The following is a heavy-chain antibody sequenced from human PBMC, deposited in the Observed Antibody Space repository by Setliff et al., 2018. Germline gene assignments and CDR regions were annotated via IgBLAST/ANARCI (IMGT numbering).Heavy chain of an antibody. D-gene: IGHD3-16*01. CDR1: GYTFTSYG. Sequence: ASVKVSCKASGYTFTSYGFSWVRQAPGQGLEWMGWISGYNGNTNYAQKVQGRVTMTTDTSTGTIYMELRILRADDTAVYYCSRFGLYYEAVYGGGDYYYYGMDVWGQGTTVTVSS. J-gene: IGHJ6*02. V-gene: IGHV1-18*01. CDR2: ISGYNGNT. CDR3: SRFGLYYEAVYGGGDYYYYGMDV.